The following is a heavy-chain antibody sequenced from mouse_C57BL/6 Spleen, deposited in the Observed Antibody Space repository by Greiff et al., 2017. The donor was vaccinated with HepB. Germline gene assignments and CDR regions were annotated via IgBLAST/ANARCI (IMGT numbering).Heavy chain of an antibody. V-gene: IGHV1-69*01. J-gene: IGHJ4*01. CDR2: IDPSDSYT. Sequence: QVQLKQPGAELVMPGASVKLSCKASGYTFTSYWMHWVKQRPGQGLEWIGEIDPSDSYTNYNQKFKGKSTLTVDKSSSTAYMQLSSLTSEDSAVYYCARQALYYYAMDYWGQGTSVTVSS. CDR1: GYTFTSYW. D-gene: IGHD3-2*02. CDR3: ARQALYYYAMDY.